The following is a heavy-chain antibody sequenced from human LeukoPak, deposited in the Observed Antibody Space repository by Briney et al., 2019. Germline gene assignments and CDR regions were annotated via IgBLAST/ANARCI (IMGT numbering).Heavy chain of an antibody. CDR3: ARDLAADLDY. CDR1: GYTFTNYY. Sequence: ASVKVSCKASGYTFTNYYMHWVRQVPGQGLEWMGWINPNSGVTNYAQMFQGRVTMTRDTSINTAYMELRRLRSDDTAVYYCARDLAADLDYWGQGTLVTVSS. D-gene: IGHD6-13*01. J-gene: IGHJ4*02. V-gene: IGHV1-2*02. CDR2: INPNSGVT.